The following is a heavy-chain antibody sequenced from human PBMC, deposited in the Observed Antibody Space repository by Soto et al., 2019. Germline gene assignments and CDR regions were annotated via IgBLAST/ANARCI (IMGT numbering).Heavy chain of an antibody. J-gene: IGHJ5*02. CDR3: AKGGIAVAGTGYRNWFDP. D-gene: IGHD6-19*01. Sequence: GSLRLSCAASGFTFSSYAMSWVRQAPGEGVEWVSAISGSGGSTYYADSVKGRFTISRDNSKNTLYLQMNSLRAEDTAVYYCAKGGIAVAGTGYRNWFDPWGQGTLVTVSS. CDR2: ISGSGGST. CDR1: GFTFSSYA. V-gene: IGHV3-23*01.